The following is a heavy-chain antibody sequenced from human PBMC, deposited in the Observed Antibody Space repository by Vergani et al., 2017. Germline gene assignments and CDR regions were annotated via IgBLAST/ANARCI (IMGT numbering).Heavy chain of an antibody. CDR3: ARVNTETNGHLYYYYYMDV. J-gene: IGHJ6*03. V-gene: IGHV4-34*01. CDR2: IDHTGRH. D-gene: IGHD4-11*01. Sequence: QVQLQQWGGGLLKPSETLSLTCVVNGGSFTSYDWTWIRQSPGEGLEWVGDIDHTGRHDYNPSLKSRLTMSVDKSRNQFSLTLNSVTATDTAIYFCARVNTETNGHLYYYYYMDVWGQGTAVTVS. CDR1: GGSFTSYD.